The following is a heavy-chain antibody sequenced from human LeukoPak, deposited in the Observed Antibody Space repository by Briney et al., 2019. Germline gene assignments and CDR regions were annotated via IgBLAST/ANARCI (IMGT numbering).Heavy chain of an antibody. Sequence: ASVKVSCKASGGSLSGYAIGWVRQAPGQGLEWMGRVIPRLDIAKYAQKFQGRVTITADKSTSTAYMELSSLRSEDTAVYYCARRDGDYPSDIDYWGQGTLVTVSS. V-gene: IGHV1-69*04. CDR2: VIPRLDIA. CDR3: ARRDGDYPSDIDY. CDR1: GGSLSGYA. J-gene: IGHJ4*02. D-gene: IGHD4-17*01.